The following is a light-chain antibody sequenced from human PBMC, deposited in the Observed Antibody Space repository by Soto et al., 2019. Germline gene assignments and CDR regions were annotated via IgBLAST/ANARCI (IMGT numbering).Light chain of an antibody. CDR2: SND. J-gene: IGLJ3*02. V-gene: IGLV1-44*01. CDR1: SSNIGSNA. Sequence: QSVLTQPPSASGTPGQRVTISCSGSSSNIGSNAVNWYQHLPGTAPKLLIYSNDQRPSGVPDRFSGSKSGTSASLAISGLQSEDEADYYCAAWDNSLYAPVFGGGTQLTVL. CDR3: AAWDNSLYAPV.